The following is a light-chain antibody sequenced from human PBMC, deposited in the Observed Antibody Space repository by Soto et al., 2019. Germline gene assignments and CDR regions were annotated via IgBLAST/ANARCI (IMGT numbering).Light chain of an antibody. CDR2: GTS. CDR1: QSVSNH. Sequence: EVVMTQSPVTLSVSPGEGATLSCRASQSVSNHLAWYQQRPGQAPRILIYGTSTRATGIPARFSGSGSGTEFTLTISSLQSEDVALYYCQHYFSWPRTFGQGTKVEIK. CDR3: QHYFSWPRT. V-gene: IGKV3-15*01. J-gene: IGKJ1*01.